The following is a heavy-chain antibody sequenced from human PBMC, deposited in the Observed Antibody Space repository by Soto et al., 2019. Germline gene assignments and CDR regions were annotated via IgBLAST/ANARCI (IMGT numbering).Heavy chain of an antibody. J-gene: IGHJ3*02. CDR1: GFTFSSYS. Sequence: GESLKISCAASGFTFSSYSMNWVRQAPGKGLEWVSYISSSSSTIYYADSVKGRFTISRDNAKNSLYLQMNSLRAEDTAVYYCAREGEYSGYDSDAFDIWGQGTMVTVS. V-gene: IGHV3-48*01. CDR2: ISSSSSTI. D-gene: IGHD5-12*01. CDR3: AREGEYSGYDSDAFDI.